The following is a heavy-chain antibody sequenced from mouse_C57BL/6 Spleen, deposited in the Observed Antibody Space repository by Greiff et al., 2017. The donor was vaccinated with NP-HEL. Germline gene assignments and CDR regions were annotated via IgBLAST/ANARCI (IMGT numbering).Heavy chain of an antibody. CDR1: GYTFTSYW. CDR2: IDPSDSYT. J-gene: IGHJ2*01. Sequence: QVQLKQPGAELVRPGTSVKLSCKASGYTFTSYWMHWVKQRPGQGLEWIGVIDPSDSYTNSNQKVKGKATLTVDTSSSTAYMQLSSLTSEDSAVYYCAREGGHFDYWGQGTTLTVSS. D-gene: IGHD1-1*02. CDR3: AREGGHFDY. V-gene: IGHV1-59*01.